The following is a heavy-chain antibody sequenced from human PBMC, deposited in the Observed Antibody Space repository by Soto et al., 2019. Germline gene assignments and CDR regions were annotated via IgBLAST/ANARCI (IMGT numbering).Heavy chain of an antibody. CDR2: ISPIFGTA. CDR3: AREYYDILTGLDY. Sequence: QVQLVQSGAEVKKPGSSVKVSCKASGGTFSSYAISWVRQAPGQGLEWMGGISPIFGTANYAQKFQGRVTITAVESTSTAYLELISLRSEDTDVYYCAREYYDILTGLDYWGQGTLVTVSS. V-gene: IGHV1-69*01. CDR1: GGTFSSYA. J-gene: IGHJ4*02. D-gene: IGHD3-9*01.